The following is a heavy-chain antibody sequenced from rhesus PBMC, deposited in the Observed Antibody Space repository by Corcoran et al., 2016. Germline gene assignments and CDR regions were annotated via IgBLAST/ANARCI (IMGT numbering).Heavy chain of an antibody. CDR2: INGGGGAT. D-gene: IGHD3-3*01. J-gene: IGHJ5-2*01. V-gene: IGHV3S5*01. CDR3: GKGYNFWTATTNLDV. Sequence: EVQLVETGGGLVQPGGSLKLSCAASGFPFSSYGMSWVRQAPGTGLEWVSAINGGGGATYYAQSVKGRFTIAIENSKNTLSLQMNSLRAEDTAVYYCGKGYNFWTATTNLDVWGQGVLVTVSS. CDR1: GFPFSSYG.